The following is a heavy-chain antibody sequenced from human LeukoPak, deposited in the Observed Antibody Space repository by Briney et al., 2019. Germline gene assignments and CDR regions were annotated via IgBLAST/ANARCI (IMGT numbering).Heavy chain of an antibody. Sequence: KAGGSLRLSYADSGFTFSSCNMNWVRQAPGKGLEWVSSISSSSSYIHYADSVKGRFTISRDNAKNSLYLQMNSLRAEDTAVYYCARAAPNYGGNSWFDYWGQGTLVTVSS. V-gene: IGHV3-21*01. CDR3: ARAAPNYGGNSWFDY. D-gene: IGHD4-17*01. J-gene: IGHJ4*02. CDR2: ISSSSSYI. CDR1: GFTFSSCN.